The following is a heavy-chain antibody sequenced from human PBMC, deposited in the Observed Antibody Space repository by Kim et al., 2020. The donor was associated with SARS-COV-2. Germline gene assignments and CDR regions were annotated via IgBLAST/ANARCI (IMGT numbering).Heavy chain of an antibody. Sequence: SVKVSCKASGGTFSSYAISWVRQAPGQGLEWMGRIIPILGIANYAQKFQGRVTITADKSTSTAYMELSSLRSEDTAVYYCASCPFTIFGVVNGSYYYYYMDVWGKGTTVTVSS. CDR3: ASCPFTIFGVVNGSYYYYYMDV. CDR1: GGTFSSYA. J-gene: IGHJ6*03. V-gene: IGHV1-69*04. CDR2: IIPILGIA. D-gene: IGHD3-3*01.